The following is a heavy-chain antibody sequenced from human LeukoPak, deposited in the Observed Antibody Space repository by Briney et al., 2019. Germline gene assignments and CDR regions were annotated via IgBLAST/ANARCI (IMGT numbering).Heavy chain of an antibody. CDR3: ARDEQQLGPRGMDV. CDR1: GGSISSYY. Sequence: SETLSLTCTVSGGSISSYYWSWIRQPAGKGLEWIGRIYTSGSTNYNPSLKSRVTMSVDTSKNQFSLKLSSVTAADTAVYYCARDEQQLGPRGMDVWGQGTTVTVSS. CDR2: IYTSGST. V-gene: IGHV4-4*07. J-gene: IGHJ6*02. D-gene: IGHD6-13*01.